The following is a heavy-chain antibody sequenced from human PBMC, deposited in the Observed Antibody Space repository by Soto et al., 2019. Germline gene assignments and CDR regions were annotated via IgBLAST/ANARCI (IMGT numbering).Heavy chain of an antibody. J-gene: IGHJ6*02. CDR3: ARGRDTAMVFGGMDV. Sequence: QVQLVESGGGVVQPGRSLRLSCAASGFTFSSYGMHWVRQAPGKGLEWVAVIWYDGSNKYYADSVKGRFTISRDNSKNTLYLQMNSLRAEDTAVYYCARGRDTAMVFGGMDVWGQGTTVTVSS. CDR1: GFTFSSYG. D-gene: IGHD5-18*01. CDR2: IWYDGSNK. V-gene: IGHV3-33*01.